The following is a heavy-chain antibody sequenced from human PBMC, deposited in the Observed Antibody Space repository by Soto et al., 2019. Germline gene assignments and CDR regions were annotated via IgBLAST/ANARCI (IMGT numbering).Heavy chain of an antibody. CDR2: ISYDGSNK. CDR3: AKVGSFDFWSGSLYGMDV. V-gene: IGHV3-30*18. D-gene: IGHD3-3*01. Sequence: GGSLRLSCAASGFTFSSYGMHWVRQAPGKGLEWVAVISYDGSNKYYADSVKGRFTISRDNSKNTLYLQMNSLRAEDTAVYYCAKVGSFDFWSGSLYGMDVWAQGTTVTVSS. CDR1: GFTFSSYG. J-gene: IGHJ6*02.